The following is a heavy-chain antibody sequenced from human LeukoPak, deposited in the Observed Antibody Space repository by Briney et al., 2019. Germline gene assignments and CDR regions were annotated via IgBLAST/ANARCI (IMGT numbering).Heavy chain of an antibody. CDR3: GRGNYDILTGHGDYFDY. J-gene: IGHJ4*02. V-gene: IGHV4-59*01. Sequence: SETLSLTCTVSGGSISSYYWSWIRQPPGKGLEWIGYIYYSGSTNYNPSLKSRVTISVDTSKNQFSLKLSSVTAADTAVYYCGRGNYDILTGHGDYFDYWGQGTLVTVSS. CDR1: GGSISSYY. CDR2: IYYSGST. D-gene: IGHD3-9*01.